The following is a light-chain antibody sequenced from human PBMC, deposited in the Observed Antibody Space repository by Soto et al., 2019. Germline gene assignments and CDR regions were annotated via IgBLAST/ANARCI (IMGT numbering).Light chain of an antibody. Sequence: QSALTQPPSASGSPGQSVTISCTGTSSDVGGYNYVSWYQQHPGKAPKLMIYEVSKRPSGVPDRFSGSKSGNTASLTVSGLQAEDKADYYCSSYAGSNEGFGTGTKVTVL. V-gene: IGLV2-8*01. CDR2: EVS. CDR1: SSDVGGYNY. CDR3: SSYAGSNEG. J-gene: IGLJ1*01.